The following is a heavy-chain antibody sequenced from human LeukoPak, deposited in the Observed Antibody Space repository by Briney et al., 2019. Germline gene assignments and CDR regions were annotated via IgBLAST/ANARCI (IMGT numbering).Heavy chain of an antibody. J-gene: IGHJ4*02. CDR3: ARTRIAAAGTGFDY. V-gene: IGHV3-23*01. D-gene: IGHD6-13*01. Sequence: GGSLRLSCAASGFTFSNYAMSWVRQAPGKGLEWVSAISGSGGSTYYADSVKGRFTISRDKSKNTLYLQMNSLRAEDTAVYYCARTRIAAAGTGFDYWGQGTLITISS. CDR2: ISGSGGST. CDR1: GFTFSNYA.